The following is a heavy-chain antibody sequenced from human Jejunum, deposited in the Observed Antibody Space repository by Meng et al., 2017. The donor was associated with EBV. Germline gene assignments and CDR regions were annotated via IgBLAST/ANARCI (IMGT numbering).Heavy chain of an antibody. CDR1: GFPFSSQT. V-gene: IGHV3-23*01. J-gene: IGHJ3*02. Sequence: EVQLLESGGGLVQPXESLRLSCAASGFPFSSQTMTWVRQAPGKGLQWVSAISGSGSSIQYADSVKGRFTISRDNSKNTLYLQVDSLRADDTAVYYCAKDLYGKKDLYSSSWYPVHAFDIGGQGTMVTVSS. CDR3: AKDLYGKKDLYSSSWYPVHAFDI. D-gene: IGHD6-13*01. CDR2: ISGSGSSI.